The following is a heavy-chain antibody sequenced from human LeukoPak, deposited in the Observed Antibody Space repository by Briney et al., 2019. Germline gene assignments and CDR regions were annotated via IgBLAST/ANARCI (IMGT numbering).Heavy chain of an antibody. J-gene: IGHJ4*02. CDR1: GFTFRSYE. Sequence: GGSLRLSRAASGFTFRSYEMNWVRQAPGKGLEWVSYISSTGRVIYYADSVKGRFTISRDNAKTSLHLQMSSLRPEDTAVYYCARDSYDPSGSIDYWGQGTLVTVSS. CDR2: ISSTGRVI. CDR3: ARDSYDPSGSIDY. D-gene: IGHD3-22*01. V-gene: IGHV3-48*03.